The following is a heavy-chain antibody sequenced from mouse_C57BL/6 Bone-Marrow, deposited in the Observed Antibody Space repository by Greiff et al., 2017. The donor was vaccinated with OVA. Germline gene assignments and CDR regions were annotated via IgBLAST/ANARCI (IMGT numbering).Heavy chain of an antibody. Sequence: EVQLVESGGDLVKPGGSLKLSCAASGFTFSSYGMSWVRQTPDKRLEWVATISSGGSYTYYPDSVQGRFTISRDNAKNTRYLQMSSLKSEDTAMYYCARRRGLELFFYYFDYGGQGTTLTVSS. V-gene: IGHV5-6*01. CDR1: GFTFSSYG. J-gene: IGHJ2*01. D-gene: IGHD1-1*01. CDR3: ARRRGLELFFYYFDY. CDR2: ISSGGSYT.